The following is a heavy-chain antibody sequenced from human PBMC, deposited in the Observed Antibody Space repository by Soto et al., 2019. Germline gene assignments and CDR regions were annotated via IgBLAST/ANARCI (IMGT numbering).Heavy chain of an antibody. Sequence: EVQLLESGGGLVQPGGSLRLSCAASGFTFSNYAMSWVRQAPGKGLEWVSGISGGGGSSYYADSVKGRFTISRDNSKNTLYLQMNSRRAEHTAVYYCAHNCGVDCHSVFFYWGQGTLVIVSS. V-gene: IGHV3-23*01. CDR2: ISGGGGSS. CDR1: GFTFSNYA. D-gene: IGHD2-21*02. CDR3: AHNCGVDCHSVFFY. J-gene: IGHJ4*02.